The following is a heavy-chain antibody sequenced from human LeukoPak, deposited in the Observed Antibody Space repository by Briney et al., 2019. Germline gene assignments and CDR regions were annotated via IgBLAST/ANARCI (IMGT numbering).Heavy chain of an antibody. V-gene: IGHV3-9*01. CDR1: GFTFDDYA. Sequence: GGSLRLSCAASGFTFDDYAMHWVRQAPGKGLEWVSGISWNSGSIGYADSVEGRFTISRDNAKNSLYLQMNSLRAEDTALYYCARSYRDFWSGYYTGYYYYGMDVWGQGTTVTVSS. CDR3: ARSYRDFWSGYYTGYYYYGMDV. J-gene: IGHJ6*02. CDR2: ISWNSGSI. D-gene: IGHD3-3*01.